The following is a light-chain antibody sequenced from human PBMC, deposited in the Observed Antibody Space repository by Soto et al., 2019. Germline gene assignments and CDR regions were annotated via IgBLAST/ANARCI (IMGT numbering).Light chain of an antibody. CDR2: SNN. CDR3: AAWDDSLNGWV. Sequence: QSVLTQPPSASGTPGQRVTISCSGSSSNIGSNTVNWYQQLPGTAPKLLIYSNNQRPSGVPDRFSGSKSGTSASLATSGLQSDDEADYYCAAWDDSLNGWVFGGGTKVTVL. V-gene: IGLV1-44*01. CDR1: SSNIGSNT. J-gene: IGLJ3*02.